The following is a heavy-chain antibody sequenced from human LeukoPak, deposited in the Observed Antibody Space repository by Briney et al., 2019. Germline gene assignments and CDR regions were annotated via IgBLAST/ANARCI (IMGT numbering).Heavy chain of an antibody. J-gene: IGHJ5*02. CDR1: GYTLTELS. D-gene: IGHD6-19*01. V-gene: IGHV1-24*01. Sequence: ASVKVSCKVSGYTLTELSMHWVRQAPGKGLEWMGGFDPEDGETIYAQKFQGRVTMTEDTSTDTAYMELSSLRSEDTAVYYCATAQEWLRRVGPWFDPWGQGTLVTVSS. CDR2: FDPEDGET. CDR3: ATAQEWLRRVGPWFDP.